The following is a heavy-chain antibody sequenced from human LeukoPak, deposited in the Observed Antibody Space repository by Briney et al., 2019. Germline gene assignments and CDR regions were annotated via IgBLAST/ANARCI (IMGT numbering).Heavy chain of an antibody. J-gene: IGHJ6*03. CDR3: ARHRYYYYYMDV. CDR2: IYYSGST. V-gene: IGHV4-39*01. Sequence: SETLSLTCTVSGYSISSSSYYWGWIRQPPGKGLEWIGSIYYSGSTYYDPSLKSRVTISVDTSKNQFSLKLSSVTAADTAVYYCARHRYYYYYMDVWGKGTTVTISS. CDR1: GYSISSSSYY.